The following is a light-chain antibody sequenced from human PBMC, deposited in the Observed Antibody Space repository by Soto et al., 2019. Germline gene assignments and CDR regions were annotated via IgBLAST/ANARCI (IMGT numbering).Light chain of an antibody. CDR3: QQSYNAPYT. Sequence: DIQMTQSPSSLSMSVGDRVTITCRASQNIGTSLNWYQMKLGRAPKLLIYSASTLQSGAPSRFRGGGSGTDFTLTINSLQPEDFATYSCQQSYNAPYTFGQGTMLEIK. CDR1: QNIGTS. V-gene: IGKV1-39*01. CDR2: SAS. J-gene: IGKJ2*01.